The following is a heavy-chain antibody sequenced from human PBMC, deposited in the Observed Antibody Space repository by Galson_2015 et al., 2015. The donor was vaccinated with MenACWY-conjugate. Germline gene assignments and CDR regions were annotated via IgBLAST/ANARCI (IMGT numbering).Heavy chain of an antibody. CDR2: ISGGGHGK. Sequence: SLRLSCAASGFTFSSYAMRWVRQAPGKGLEWVSYISGGGHGKNYADSVKGRFTISRDNSKNTLYLQMNSLRAEDKAVYFCAKRGLYGSGPFYTNNWFDPWGQGTLVTVSS. J-gene: IGHJ5*02. D-gene: IGHD3-10*01. CDR1: GFTFSSYA. CDR3: AKRGLYGSGPFYTNNWFDP. V-gene: IGHV3-23*01.